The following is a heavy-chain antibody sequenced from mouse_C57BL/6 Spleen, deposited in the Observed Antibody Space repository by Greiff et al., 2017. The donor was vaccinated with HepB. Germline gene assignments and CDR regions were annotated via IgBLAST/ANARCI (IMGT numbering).Heavy chain of an antibody. D-gene: IGHD1-1*01. J-gene: IGHJ1*03. Sequence: EVKVEESGPELVKPGASVKISCKASGYSFTGYYMNWVKQSPKKSLEWIGEINPSTGGTTYNQKFKAKATLTVDKSSSTAYMQLKSLTSEDSAVYYCARLNSIYYYGSSYFDVWGTGTTVTVSS. V-gene: IGHV1-42*01. CDR1: GYSFTGYY. CDR2: INPSTGGT. CDR3: ARLNSIYYYGSSYFDV.